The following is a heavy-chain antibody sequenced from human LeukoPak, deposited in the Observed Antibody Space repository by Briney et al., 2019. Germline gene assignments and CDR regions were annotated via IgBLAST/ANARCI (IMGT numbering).Heavy chain of an antibody. D-gene: IGHD6-13*01. V-gene: IGHV3-30-3*01. CDR2: IPYDGSNK. CDR3: ARDYRSSSWPYYYYYGMDV. CDR1: GFTFSSYA. J-gene: IGHJ6*02. Sequence: GGSLRLSWAASGFTFSSYAMHWVRQAPGKGLEWVAVIPYDGSNKYYADSGKGRFTISRDNSKNTMYMQMNSLRAEDTAVYYCARDYRSSSWPYYYYYGMDVWGQGTTVTVSS.